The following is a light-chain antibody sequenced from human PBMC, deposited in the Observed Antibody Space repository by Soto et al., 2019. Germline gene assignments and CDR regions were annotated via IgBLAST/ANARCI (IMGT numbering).Light chain of an antibody. J-gene: IGLJ2*01. V-gene: IGLV2-14*03. CDR3: SSSSPGGAFVV. CDR2: DVN. CDR1: SSDVGGYNY. Sequence: QSALTQPASVSGSPGQSITISCTGTSSDVGGYNYVSWYQQQPGKAPKLMIYDVNNRPSGVAARFSGSKSGTTASLTISGLQAEEEDTYYCSSSSPGGAFVVFGGGTKLTVL.